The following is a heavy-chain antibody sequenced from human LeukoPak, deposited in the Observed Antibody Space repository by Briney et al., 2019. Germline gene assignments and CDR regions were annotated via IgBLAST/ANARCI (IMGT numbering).Heavy chain of an antibody. J-gene: IGHJ3*02. CDR3: ARPPLPTNANAFDI. V-gene: IGHV4-39*01. D-gene: IGHD1/OR15-1a*01. CDR1: GGSMSSSNYY. Sequence: PSETLSLTCTVSGGSMSSSNYYWGWIRQPPGKGLEWIGTIYYSGSTFFNNPSLKSRVTISVDTSESQFSLKLSSVTAADTAVYYCARPPLPTNANAFDIWGQGTMVTVSS. CDR2: IYYSGST.